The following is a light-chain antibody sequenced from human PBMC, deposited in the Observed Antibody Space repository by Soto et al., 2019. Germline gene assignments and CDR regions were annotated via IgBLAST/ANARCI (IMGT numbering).Light chain of an antibody. CDR3: SSYTASSIL. Sequence: QSALTQPASVSGSPGQSITISCTGTSSDVGGYNYVSWYQQYPGKAPKLMIYGVSNRPSGVSDRFSGSKSGNTASLTISGLQAEDEADYYCSSYTASSILFSGGTKVTVL. CDR2: GVS. V-gene: IGLV2-14*01. J-gene: IGLJ2*01. CDR1: SSDVGGYNY.